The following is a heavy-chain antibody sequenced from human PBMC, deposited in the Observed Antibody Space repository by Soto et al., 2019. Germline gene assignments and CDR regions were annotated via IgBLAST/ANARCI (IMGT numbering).Heavy chain of an antibody. CDR2: ISGSGSGT. CDR3: AKVSLAAPTITDYYYYGLDV. D-gene: IGHD6-6*01. Sequence: GGSLRLSCAASGFSFSTYAMTWVRQAPGKGLEWVSAISGSGSGTYYADSVRGRFTISRDNSKSTLYLQMNNLRAEDTAVYYCAKVSLAAPTITDYYYYGLDVWGQGTTVTVSS. J-gene: IGHJ6*02. CDR1: GFSFSTYA. V-gene: IGHV3-23*01.